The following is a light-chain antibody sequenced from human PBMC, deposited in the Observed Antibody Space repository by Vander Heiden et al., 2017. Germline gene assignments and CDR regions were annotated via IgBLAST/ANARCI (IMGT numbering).Light chain of an antibody. J-gene: IGKJ1*01. CDR2: LGS. Sequence: DIVMTQSPLSLPVPPGEPESISCRSSQSLLHSNGYNYLDWYLQKPGPSPQLLIYLGSNRASGVPDRFSGSGSGTDFTLKISRVETEDVGVYYCMQALQTRTFGQGTKVEIK. CDR1: QSLLHSNGYNY. V-gene: IGKV2-28*01. CDR3: MQALQTRT.